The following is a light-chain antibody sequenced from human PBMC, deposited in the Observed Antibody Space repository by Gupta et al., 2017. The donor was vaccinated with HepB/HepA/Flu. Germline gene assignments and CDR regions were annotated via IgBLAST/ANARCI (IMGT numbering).Light chain of an antibody. J-gene: IGKJ1*01. CDR2: GGS. V-gene: IGKV3-20*01. Sequence: EIVLTQSPGTLSLSPGERATLSCRASQSVSGSYLAWYQQKPGQAPRLLMYGGSSRATDIPDRFSGSGSGTDFTLTISRLEPEDFAMYYGQQYGSSTWTFGQGTKVEIK. CDR1: QSVSGSY. CDR3: QQYGSSTWT.